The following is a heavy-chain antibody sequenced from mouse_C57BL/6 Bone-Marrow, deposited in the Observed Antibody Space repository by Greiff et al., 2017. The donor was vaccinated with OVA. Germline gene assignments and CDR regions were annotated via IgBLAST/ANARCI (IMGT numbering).Heavy chain of an antibody. D-gene: IGHD1-1*01. CDR2: IYPGSGNT. CDR3: TTHYYGSSGGYYYAMDY. CDR1: GYTFTDYY. V-gene: IGHV1-76*01. J-gene: IGHJ4*01. Sequence: QVHVKQSGAELVRPGASVKLSCKASGYTFTDYYINWVKQRPGQGLEWIARIYPGSGNTYYNEKFKGKATLTAEKSSNTPYLLLSSLTSEDTAVYYCTTHYYGSSGGYYYAMDYWGQGTSVTVSS.